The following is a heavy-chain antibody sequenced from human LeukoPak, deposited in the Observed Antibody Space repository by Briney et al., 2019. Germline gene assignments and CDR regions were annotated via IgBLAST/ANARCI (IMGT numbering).Heavy chain of an antibody. J-gene: IGHJ4*02. CDR2: ISAYNGNT. Sequence: VASVKVSCKASGYTFTSYGISWVRQAPGQGLEWMGWISAYNGNTNYAQELQGRVTMTTDTSTSTAYMELRSLRSDDTAVYYCARDPGLVTAIRRGYYFDYWGQGTLVTVSS. D-gene: IGHD2-21*02. CDR1: GYTFTSYG. CDR3: ARDPGLVTAIRRGYYFDY. V-gene: IGHV1-18*01.